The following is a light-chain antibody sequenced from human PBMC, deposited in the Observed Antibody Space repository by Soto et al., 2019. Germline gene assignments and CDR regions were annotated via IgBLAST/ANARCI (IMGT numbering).Light chain of an antibody. CDR1: RSNIGNNY. Sequence: QSVLTQPPSASGTPGQRVTISCSGSRSNIGNNYVYWYQQVPGTAPRLLIYSNDQRPSGVPDRFSGSKSGTSASLAISGLRSEDEADYYCAAWDDSLSGRVFGGGTKLTVL. V-gene: IGLV1-47*02. CDR2: SND. J-gene: IGLJ3*02. CDR3: AAWDDSLSGRV.